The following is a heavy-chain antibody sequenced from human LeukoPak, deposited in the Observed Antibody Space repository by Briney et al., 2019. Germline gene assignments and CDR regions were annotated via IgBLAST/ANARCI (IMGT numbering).Heavy chain of an antibody. Sequence: ALRLSSAAPGDPPDDYTMDGVPQTQRKSLEWEAEMSWMCRAIEYAEAGHGRLAISRANAKNTLYLDMSSLRAKRTAMYYCAKDTTIAVAGANLNYFDYWGQGTLVTVSS. J-gene: IGHJ4*02. CDR3: AKDTTIAVAGANLNYFDY. CDR2: MSWMCRAI. D-gene: IGHD6-19*01. CDR1: GDPPDDYT. V-gene: IGHV3-9*02.